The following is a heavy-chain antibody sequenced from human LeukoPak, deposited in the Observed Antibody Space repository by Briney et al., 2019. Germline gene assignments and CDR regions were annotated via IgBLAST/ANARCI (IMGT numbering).Heavy chain of an antibody. J-gene: IGHJ6*03. V-gene: IGHV3-23*01. CDR2: ISGSGGST. CDR1: GFTFSSYA. D-gene: IGHD5-24*01. CDR3: ARGRWLYGGYMDV. Sequence: TGGSLRLSCAASGFTFSSYAMSWVRQAPGKGLEWVSAISGSGGSTYYADSVKGRFTISRDNSKNTLYLQMNSLRAEDTAVYYCARGRWLYGGYMDVWGKGTTVTVSS.